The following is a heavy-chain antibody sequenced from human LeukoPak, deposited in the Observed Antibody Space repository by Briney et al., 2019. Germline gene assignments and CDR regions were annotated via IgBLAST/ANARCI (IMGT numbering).Heavy chain of an antibody. V-gene: IGHV4-61*02. CDR3: ARGERMTGAYAFDI. Sequence: SETLSLTCTVSGGSISSGSYYWSWIRQPAGKGLEWIGRIYTSGSTNYNPSLKSRVTISVDTSKNQFSLKLSSVTAADTAVYYCARGERMTGAYAFDIWGQGTMVTVSS. J-gene: IGHJ3*02. D-gene: IGHD3-9*01. CDR1: GGSISSGSYY. CDR2: IYTSGST.